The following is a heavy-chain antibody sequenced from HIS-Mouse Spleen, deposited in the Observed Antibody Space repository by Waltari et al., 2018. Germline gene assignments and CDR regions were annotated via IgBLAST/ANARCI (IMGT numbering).Heavy chain of an antibody. Sequence: QLQLQESGPGLVKPSETLSLTCTVSGGSISSSSYYWGWIRQPPGKGLEWIGSIYYSGRTYYNPYLKSRVTISVDTSKNQCSLKLSSETAADTAVYYCAREIPYSSSWYDWYFDLWGRGTLVTVSS. D-gene: IGHD6-13*01. CDR2: IYYSGRT. CDR1: GGSISSSSYY. V-gene: IGHV4-39*07. J-gene: IGHJ2*01. CDR3: AREIPYSSSWYDWYFDL.